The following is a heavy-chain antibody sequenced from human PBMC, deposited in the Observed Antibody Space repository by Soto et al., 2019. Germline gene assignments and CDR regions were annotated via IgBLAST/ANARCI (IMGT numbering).Heavy chain of an antibody. V-gene: IGHV3-30-3*01. CDR3: AKDEYYYSRSGYYIFDS. J-gene: IGHJ4*02. CDR2: ISTDGTEK. D-gene: IGHD3-22*01. CDR1: GFTFSSYV. Sequence: GGSLRLSCVASGFTFSSYVIHWVRQAPGKGLEWVALISTDGTEKHYPGSVRGRFTISRDNSKKTLYLQMNSLRPEDTALYYCAKDEYYYSRSGYYIFDSWGQGTLVTVSS.